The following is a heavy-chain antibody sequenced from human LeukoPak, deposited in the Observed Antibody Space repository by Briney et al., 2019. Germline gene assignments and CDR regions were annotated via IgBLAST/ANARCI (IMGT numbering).Heavy chain of an antibody. J-gene: IGHJ6*03. CDR3: ARYYGDYAGYYYYYMDV. D-gene: IGHD4-17*01. V-gene: IGHV1-69*06. Sequence: SVKVSCKASGGTFSSYAISWVRQAPGQGLEWMGGIIPIFGTANYAQKFQGRVTITADKSTSTAYMELSSLRSEDTAVYYCARYYGDYAGYYYYYMDVWGKGTTVTVSS. CDR2: IIPIFGTA. CDR1: GGTFSSYA.